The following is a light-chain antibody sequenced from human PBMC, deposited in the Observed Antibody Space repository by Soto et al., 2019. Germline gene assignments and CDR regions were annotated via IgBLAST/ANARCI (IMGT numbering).Light chain of an antibody. CDR2: DAS. V-gene: IGKV3-20*01. Sequence: EIVLTQSPGTLSLSPGERATLSCRASQSVNNAYLAWYQQKPGQAPRLLIYDASNRATGIPDRFSVSGSGTEFTLTISRLEPEDFAVYYCQQYGTSVLTFGGGTKVEIK. CDR3: QQYGTSVLT. CDR1: QSVNNAY. J-gene: IGKJ4*01.